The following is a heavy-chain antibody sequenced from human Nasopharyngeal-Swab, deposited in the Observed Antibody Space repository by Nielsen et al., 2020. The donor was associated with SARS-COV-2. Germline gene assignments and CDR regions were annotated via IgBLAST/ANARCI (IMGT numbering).Heavy chain of an antibody. V-gene: IGHV4-31*02. J-gene: IGHJ4*02. CDR2: IYYSGST. Sequence: WIRQPPRKSLEWIGYIYYSGSTYYNPSLKSRVTISVDTSKNQFSLKLSSVTAADTAVYYCARVGGGSYYFDYWGQGTLVTVSS. D-gene: IGHD1-26*01. CDR3: ARVGGGSYYFDY.